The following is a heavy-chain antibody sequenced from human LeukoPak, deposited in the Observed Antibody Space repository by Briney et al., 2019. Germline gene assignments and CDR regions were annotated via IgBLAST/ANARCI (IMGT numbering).Heavy chain of an antibody. CDR2: INPDGSST. D-gene: IGHD5-12*01. J-gene: IGHJ4*02. CDR1: RSTSRNYW. V-gene: IGHV3-74*01. CDR3: VRALFDYNANDF. Sequence: GGSLRLSCAASRSTSRNYWVHGLPKPPGRGVGWGSLINPDGSSTTYADSVQGRFTISRDNVKNTVSLQMNSMRAEDTAAYFCVRALFDYNANDFWGQGTLVTVSS.